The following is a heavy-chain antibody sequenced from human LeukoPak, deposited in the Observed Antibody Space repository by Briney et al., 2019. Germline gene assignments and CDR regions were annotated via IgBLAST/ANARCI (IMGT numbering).Heavy chain of an antibody. J-gene: IGHJ4*02. CDR3: AKKMTMVRGVIRPAAFDY. CDR2: ISSSGGST. Sequence: QSGGSLRLSCAASGFTFSSYAMSWVRQAPGKGLEWVSAISSSGGSTYYADSVKGRFTISRDNSKNTLYLQMNSLRAEDTAVYYCAKKMTMVRGVIRPAAFDYWGQGTLVTVSS. V-gene: IGHV3-23*01. CDR1: GFTFSSYA. D-gene: IGHD3-10*01.